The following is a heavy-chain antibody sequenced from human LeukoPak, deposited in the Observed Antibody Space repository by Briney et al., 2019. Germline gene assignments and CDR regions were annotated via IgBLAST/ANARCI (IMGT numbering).Heavy chain of an antibody. CDR3: AKDAAANVDYPYYFDY. J-gene: IGHJ4*02. Sequence: GGSLRLSCAASGFTFSSYEMNWVRQAPGKGLEWVSTIRGSGGTTYYADSVKGRFTISRDNSRTTLYLLMNSLRAEDTAVYYCAKDAAANVDYPYYFDYWGQGALVTVSS. CDR2: IRGSGGTT. V-gene: IGHV3-23*01. D-gene: IGHD4-11*01. CDR1: GFTFSSYE.